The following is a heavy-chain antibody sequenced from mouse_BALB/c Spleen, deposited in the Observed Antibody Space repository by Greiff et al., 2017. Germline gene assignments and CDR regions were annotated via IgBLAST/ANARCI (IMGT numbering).Heavy chain of an antibody. CDR2: IYPGNGDT. CDR1: GYTFTSYN. J-gene: IGHJ2*01. D-gene: IGHD1-2*01. CDR3: ARRITTATGGYYFDY. V-gene: IGHV1-12*01. Sequence: QVQLQQPGAELVKPGASVKMSCKASGYTFTSYNMHWVKQTPGQGLEWIGAIYPGNGDTSYNQKFKGKATLTADKSSSTAYMQLSSLTSEDSAVYYCARRITTATGGYYFDYWGQGTTLTVSS.